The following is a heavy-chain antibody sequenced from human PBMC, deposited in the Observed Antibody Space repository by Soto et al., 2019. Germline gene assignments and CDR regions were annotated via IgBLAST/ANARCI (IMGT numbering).Heavy chain of an antibody. CDR2: IYYSGST. V-gene: IGHV4-39*01. Sequence: PSETLSLTCTVSGGSISSSSYYLGWIRQPPGKGLEWIGSIYYSGSTYYNPSLKSRVTISVDTSKNQFSLKLSSVTAADTAVYYCARHQHLSYIVVVVAASPGWFDPWGQGTLVTVSS. J-gene: IGHJ5*02. CDR3: ARHQHLSYIVVVVAASPGWFDP. CDR1: GGSISSSSYY. D-gene: IGHD2-15*01.